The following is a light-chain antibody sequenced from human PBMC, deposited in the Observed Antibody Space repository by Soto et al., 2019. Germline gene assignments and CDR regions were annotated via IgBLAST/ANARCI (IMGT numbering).Light chain of an antibody. V-gene: IGLV1-44*01. CDR3: AAWDDSLNGFYV. CDR2: SNN. CDR1: SSNIGSNT. J-gene: IGLJ1*01. Sequence: QSLLTNPPSSSGTPGQRVTISCSGSSSNIGSNTVNWYQQLPGTAPKLLIYSNNQRPSGVPDRFSGSKSGTSASLAISGLQSEDEADYYCAAWDDSLNGFYVFGTGTKVTVL.